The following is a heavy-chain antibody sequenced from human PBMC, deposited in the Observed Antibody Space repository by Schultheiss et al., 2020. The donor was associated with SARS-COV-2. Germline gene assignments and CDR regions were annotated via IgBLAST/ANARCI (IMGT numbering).Heavy chain of an antibody. CDR1: GDSISSNNYS. V-gene: IGHV4-39*07. J-gene: IGHJ6*02. CDR3: ARGGLTRQNYYYGMDV. D-gene: IGHD4-23*01. CDR2: INHSGST. Sequence: SETLSLTCTVSGDSISSNNYSCGWIRQPPGEGLEWIGEINHSGSTNYNPSLKSRVTISVDTSKNQFSLKLSSVTAADTAVYYCARGGLTRQNYYYGMDVWGQGTTVTVSS.